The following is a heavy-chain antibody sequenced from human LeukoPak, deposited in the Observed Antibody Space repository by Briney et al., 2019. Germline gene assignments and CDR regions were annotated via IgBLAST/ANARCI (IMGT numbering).Heavy chain of an antibody. J-gene: IGHJ6*02. D-gene: IGHD2-21*01. Sequence: GAPLRLSCAASGFTVSDSYMSWVRRAPGEGLEWAYVIYSGGSTYYADSVKGRFTVSRDNSRNTLYLQMNSLTAEDTAVYYCVRGCFYGMDVWGPGSTVSVSS. CDR3: VRGCFYGMDV. CDR1: GFTVSDSY. V-gene: IGHV3-66*01. CDR2: IYSGGST.